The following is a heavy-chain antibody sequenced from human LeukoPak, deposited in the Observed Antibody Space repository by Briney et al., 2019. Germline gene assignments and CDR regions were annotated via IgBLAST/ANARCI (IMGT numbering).Heavy chain of an antibody. Sequence: ASVKLSCKASGYTFTGYYMHWVRQAPGQGLEWMGWINPNSGGTNYAQKFQGRVAMTRDTSISTAYMELSRLRSDDTAVYYCARDLYSGYDNGPYYWGQGTLVTVSS. CDR2: INPNSGGT. V-gene: IGHV1-2*02. CDR3: ARDLYSGYDNGPYY. D-gene: IGHD5-12*01. J-gene: IGHJ4*02. CDR1: GYTFTGYY.